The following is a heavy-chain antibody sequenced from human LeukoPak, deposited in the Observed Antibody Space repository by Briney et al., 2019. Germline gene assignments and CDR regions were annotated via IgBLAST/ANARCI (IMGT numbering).Heavy chain of an antibody. CDR3: ARSSASNYYYDSSGLMDAFDI. CDR2: IIPIFGTA. D-gene: IGHD3-22*01. Sequence: SVKVSCKASGGTFSSYAISWVRQAPGQGLEWMGGIIPIFGTANYAQKFQGRVTITTDESTSTAYMELSSLRSEDTAVYYCARSSASNYYYDSSGLMDAFDIWGQGTMVTVSS. CDR1: GGTFSSYA. V-gene: IGHV1-69*05. J-gene: IGHJ3*02.